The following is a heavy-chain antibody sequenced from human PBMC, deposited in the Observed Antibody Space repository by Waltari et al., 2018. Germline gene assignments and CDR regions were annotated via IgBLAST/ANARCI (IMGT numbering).Heavy chain of an antibody. CDR1: GFTVTNNY. CDR3: VRGISSQRLDS. V-gene: IGHV3-66*01. Sequence: EVQLVESGGGLVQPGGSLRLSCATSGFTVTNNYMTWVRQAPGKGLEWVSVIYTGGSTYYADSVKCRFTISRDNPKNMVYLQMNSLRAEDTAVYFCVRGISSQRLDSWGQGTLVTVSS. D-gene: IGHD3-3*02. CDR2: IYTGGST. J-gene: IGHJ4*02.